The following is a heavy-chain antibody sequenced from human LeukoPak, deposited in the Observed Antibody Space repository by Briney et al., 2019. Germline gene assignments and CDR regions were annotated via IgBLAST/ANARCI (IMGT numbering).Heavy chain of an antibody. CDR3: ASVRYYYDSSGYYHFDH. J-gene: IGHJ5*02. CDR1: GGTFSSYA. Sequence: SVKVSCKASGGTFSSYAISWVRQAPGQGLEWMGGIIPIFGTANYAQKFQGRVTITADESTSTAYMELSSLRSEDTAVYYCASVRYYYDSSGYYHFDHWGQGTLVTVSS. D-gene: IGHD3-22*01. CDR2: IIPIFGTA. V-gene: IGHV1-69*01.